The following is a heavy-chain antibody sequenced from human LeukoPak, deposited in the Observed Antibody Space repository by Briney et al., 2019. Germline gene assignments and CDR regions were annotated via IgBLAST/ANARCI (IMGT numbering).Heavy chain of an antibody. CDR2: IYYSGST. CDR3: AREAPRGYDFWSGYYTSYYFDY. Sequence: SETLSLTCTVSGGSISSYYWSWIRQPPGKGLEWIGYIYYSGSTNYNPSLKSRVTISVDTSNNQFSLKLSSVTAADTAVYYCAREAPRGYDFWSGYYTSYYFDYWGQGTLVTVSS. J-gene: IGHJ4*02. D-gene: IGHD3-3*01. V-gene: IGHV4-59*01. CDR1: GGSISSYY.